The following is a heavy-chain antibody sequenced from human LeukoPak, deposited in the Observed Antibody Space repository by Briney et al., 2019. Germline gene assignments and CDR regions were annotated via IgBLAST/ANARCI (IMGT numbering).Heavy chain of an antibody. D-gene: IGHD6-19*01. CDR1: GGSFSGYY. CDR3: ARGESSGWYVASFDY. J-gene: IGHJ4*02. CDR2: INHSGST. V-gene: IGHV4-34*01. Sequence: SETLSLTCAVYGGSFSGYYWSWIRQPPGKGLEWIGEINHSGSTNYNPSLKSRVTISVDTSKNQFSLKLSSVTAADTAVYYCARGESSGWYVASFDYWGQGTLVTVSS.